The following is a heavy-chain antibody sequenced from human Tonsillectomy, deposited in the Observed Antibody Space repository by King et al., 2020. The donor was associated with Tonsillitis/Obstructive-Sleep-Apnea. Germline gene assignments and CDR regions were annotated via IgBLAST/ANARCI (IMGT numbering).Heavy chain of an antibody. CDR2: FSYSGTT. D-gene: IGHD4-11*01. CDR1: GGSVSSGNYY. CDR3: ARGRPYSHYPLF. Sequence: VQLQESGSGLVKASETLSLTCTVSGGSVSSGNYYWSWIRQPPGKGLEWIGYFSYSGTTKYNPSLKSRVSISADTSRNQFSLKLSSLTAADTAVYYCARGRPYSHYPLFWGQGTLVPVSS. J-gene: IGHJ4*02. V-gene: IGHV4-61*01.